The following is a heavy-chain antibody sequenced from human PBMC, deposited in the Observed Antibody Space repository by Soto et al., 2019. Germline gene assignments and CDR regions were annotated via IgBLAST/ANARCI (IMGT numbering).Heavy chain of an antibody. CDR1: GFTFSDYY. V-gene: IGHV3-11*01. J-gene: IGHJ6*03. CDR2: ISSSGSTI. CDR3: ARGEGMGGLLIVATIGVGYYYYMDV. D-gene: IGHD5-12*01. Sequence: QVQLVESGGGLVKPGGSLRLSCAASGFTFSDYYMSWIRQAPGKGLEWVSYISSSGSTIYYADSVKGRFTISRDNAKNSLYLQMNSLRAEDTAVYYCARGEGMGGLLIVATIGVGYYYYMDVWGKGTTVTVSS.